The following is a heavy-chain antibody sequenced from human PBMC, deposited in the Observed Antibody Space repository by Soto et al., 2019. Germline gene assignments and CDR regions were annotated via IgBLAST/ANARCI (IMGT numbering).Heavy chain of an antibody. V-gene: IGHV4-59*01. D-gene: IGHD2-2*02. J-gene: IGHJ4*02. CDR3: ARRAIGPFDY. CDR2: IYYSGST. CDR1: GGAISGYY. Sequence: PSETLSLTCTVSGGAISGYYWSWIRQPPGKGLEWIGYIYYSGSTNYNPSLKSRVTISVDTSKNQFSLKLSSVTAADTAVYYCARRAIGPFDYWGQGEVVTVSS.